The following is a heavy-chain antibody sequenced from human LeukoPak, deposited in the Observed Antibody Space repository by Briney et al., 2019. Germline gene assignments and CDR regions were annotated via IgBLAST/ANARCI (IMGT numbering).Heavy chain of an antibody. V-gene: IGHV3-30*18. D-gene: IGHD2-2*02. CDR1: GFTFSSYG. CDR2: ISYDGSNK. J-gene: IGHJ4*02. Sequence: GGSLRLSCAASGFTFSSYGMHWVRQAPGKGLEWVAVISYDGSNKYYADSVKGRFTIFRDNSKNTLYLQMNSLRAEDTAVYYCAKDLKYCSSTSCYRRLDYWGQGTLVTVSS. CDR3: AKDLKYCSSTSCYRRLDY.